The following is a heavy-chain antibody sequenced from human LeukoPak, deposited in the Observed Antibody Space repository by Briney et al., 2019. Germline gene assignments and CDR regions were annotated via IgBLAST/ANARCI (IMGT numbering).Heavy chain of an antibody. V-gene: IGHV4-61*02. CDR1: GGSISSGSYY. J-gene: IGHJ6*03. CDR2: IYTSGST. D-gene: IGHD5-18*01. Sequence: RYSQTLSLACTVSGGSISSGSYYWSWIRQPAGKGLEWIGRIYTSGSTNYNPSLKSRVTISVGTSKNQFSLKLSSVTAADTAVYYCARDLEEDTATYYYYYMDVWGKGTTVTISS. CDR3: ARDLEEDTATYYYYYMDV.